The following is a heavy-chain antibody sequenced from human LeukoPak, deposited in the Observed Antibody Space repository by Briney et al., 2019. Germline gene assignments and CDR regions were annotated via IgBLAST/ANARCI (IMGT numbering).Heavy chain of an antibody. J-gene: IGHJ1*01. V-gene: IGHV1-18*01. D-gene: IGHD3-3*01. CDR3: ARWDRFLEWSGGDFQH. Sequence: GASVKVSCKASGYTFTSYGISWVRQAPGQGLEWMGWISAYNGNTNYAQKLQGRVTMTTDTSTSTAYMELRSLRSDDTAVYYCARWDRFLEWSGGDFQHWGQGTLVTVSS. CDR1: GYTFTSYG. CDR2: ISAYNGNT.